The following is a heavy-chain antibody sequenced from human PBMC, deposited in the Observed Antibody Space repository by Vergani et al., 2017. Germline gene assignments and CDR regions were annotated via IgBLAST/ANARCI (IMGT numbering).Heavy chain of an antibody. J-gene: IGHJ6*02. Sequence: VQLEESGPGLVKPSETLSLTCTVSGGSFNTYYWSWIRQSPGKGLEWVANIKQDGSEKYYVDSVKGRFTISRDNAKNSLYLQMNSLRAEDTAVYYCARAPGGNYYDSSGYYYYYGMDVWGQGTTVTVSS. V-gene: IGHV3-7*01. D-gene: IGHD3-22*01. CDR2: IKQDGSEK. CDR3: ARAPGGNYYDSSGYYYYYGMDV. CDR1: GGSFNTYY.